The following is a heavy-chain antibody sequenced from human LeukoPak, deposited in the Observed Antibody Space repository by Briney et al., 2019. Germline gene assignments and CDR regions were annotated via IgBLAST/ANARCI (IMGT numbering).Heavy chain of an antibody. CDR2: ISGSGGST. CDR1: GFTFSSYA. D-gene: IGHD6-13*01. Sequence: GSLRLSCAASGFTFSSYAITWVRQAPGKGLEWVSGISGSGGSTYDTDSVKGRFTISRDNSKNTVYLQMNSLRAEDTAVYYCAKTYSGTWYPDYWGQGTLVTVSS. CDR3: AKTYSGTWYPDY. V-gene: IGHV3-23*01. J-gene: IGHJ4*02.